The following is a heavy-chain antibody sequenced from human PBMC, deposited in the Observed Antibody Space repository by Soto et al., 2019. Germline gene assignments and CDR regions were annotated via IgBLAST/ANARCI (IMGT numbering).Heavy chain of an antibody. Sequence: SETLSLTCTVSGGSISSSGPYWSWIRQPPGKGLEWIGYIYYSGTTYFNPSLESRLTLSLDTSKNQFSLKLNSVTAADTAVYFCARDFWSGYGYFDSWGQGTLVTVSS. CDR3: ARDFWSGYGYFDS. J-gene: IGHJ4*02. CDR1: GGSISSSGPY. D-gene: IGHD3-3*01. CDR2: IYYSGTT. V-gene: IGHV4-31*03.